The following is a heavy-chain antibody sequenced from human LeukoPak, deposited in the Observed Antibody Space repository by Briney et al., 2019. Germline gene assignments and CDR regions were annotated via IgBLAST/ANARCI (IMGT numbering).Heavy chain of an antibody. CDR3: ARGELLRFHFDY. J-gene: IGHJ4*02. Sequence: PGGSLRLSCAASGFTFSSYAMHWVRQAPGKGLEWVAVISYDGSNKYYADSVKGRFTISRDNSKNTLYLQMNSLRAEDTAVYYCARGELLRFHFDYWGQGTLVTVSS. CDR2: ISYDGSNK. V-gene: IGHV3-30-3*01. CDR1: GFTFSSYA. D-gene: IGHD5-12*01.